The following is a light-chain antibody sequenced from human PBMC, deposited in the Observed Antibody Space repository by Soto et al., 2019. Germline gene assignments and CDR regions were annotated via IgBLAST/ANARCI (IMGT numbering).Light chain of an antibody. J-gene: IGKJ1*01. CDR1: QSITGNY. V-gene: IGKV3-20*01. CDR3: HQYGSSVRA. CDR2: GAS. Sequence: DMVLTQSPGTLSLSPGDRATLSCRAMQSITGNYLAWHQQKPGQAPKLLIYGASTRAPRIPDRFNGSGSGTDFTLTISRLEADDVAVYHCHQYGSSVRAFGQGTKLEIK.